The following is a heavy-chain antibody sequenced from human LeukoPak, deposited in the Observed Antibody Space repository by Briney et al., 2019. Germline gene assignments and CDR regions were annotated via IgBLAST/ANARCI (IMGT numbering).Heavy chain of an antibody. J-gene: IGHJ5*02. Sequence: SVKVSCKASGGTFSSYAISWVRQAPGQGLEWMGGIIPIFGTANYAQKFQGRVTITADESTSTAYMELSSLRSEDTAVYYCARDREIVVVPAAMVRWFDPWGQGTLVTVSS. D-gene: IGHD2-2*01. CDR3: ARDREIVVVPAAMVRWFDP. CDR1: GGTFSSYA. V-gene: IGHV1-69*13. CDR2: IIPIFGTA.